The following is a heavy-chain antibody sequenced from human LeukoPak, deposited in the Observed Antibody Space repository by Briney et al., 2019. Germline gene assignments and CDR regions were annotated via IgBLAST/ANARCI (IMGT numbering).Heavy chain of an antibody. D-gene: IGHD3-10*01. CDR2: ISGSGDST. CDR3: AKHDRGSGSPYYFHY. CDR1: GFTFSSSA. Sequence: GGSLRLSCAASGFTFSSSAMGWVRQAPGKGPEWVSVISGSGDSTYYADSVRGRFTISRDNSKNTVYLQMNSLRAEDTAVYSCAKHDRGSGSPYYFHYWGQGTLVTVSS. J-gene: IGHJ4*02. V-gene: IGHV3-23*01.